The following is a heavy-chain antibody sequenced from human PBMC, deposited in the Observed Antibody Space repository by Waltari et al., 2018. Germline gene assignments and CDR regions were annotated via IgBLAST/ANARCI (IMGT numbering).Heavy chain of an antibody. J-gene: IGHJ6*02. CDR2: TIPILGIA. Sequence: QVQLVQSGAEVKKPGSSVKVSCKASGGTFSSYAISWVRQAPGQGLEWMGRTIPILGIANYAQKFQGRVTITADKSTSTAYMELSSLRSEDTAVYYCARDQCSGGSCYRTNYYYGMDVWGQGTTVTVSS. D-gene: IGHD2-15*01. CDR1: GGTFSSYA. CDR3: ARDQCSGGSCYRTNYYYGMDV. V-gene: IGHV1-69*04.